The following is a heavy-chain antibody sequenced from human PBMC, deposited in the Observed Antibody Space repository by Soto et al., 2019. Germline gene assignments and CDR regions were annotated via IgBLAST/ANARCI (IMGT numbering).Heavy chain of an antibody. CDR1: GGSISSGGYS. CDR2: IYHSVST. J-gene: IGHJ4*02. Sequence: QLQLQESVSGLVKPSQTLSLTCGVSGGSISSGGYSWSWIRQPPGKGLEWIGYIYHSVSTYYNPALKSRVIISVDRSKNPFSVKLSSVTAADTAVYYCARGPPMFYWGQGIRVTVSS. CDR3: ARGPPMFY. D-gene: IGHD3-10*02. V-gene: IGHV4-30-2*01.